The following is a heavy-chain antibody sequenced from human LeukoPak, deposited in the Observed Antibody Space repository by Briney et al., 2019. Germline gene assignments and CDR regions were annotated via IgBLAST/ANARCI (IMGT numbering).Heavy chain of an antibody. CDR2: IKSKTEGGTT. Sequence: GGSLRLSCAAPGFTFSNAWMSWVRQAPGKGLEWVGRIKSKTEGGTTDYAAPVKGRFTISRDDSKNTLYLQTNSLKTEDTAVYYCIATYYYDSSGYALDYWGQGTLVTVSS. J-gene: IGHJ4*02. D-gene: IGHD3-22*01. CDR3: IATYYYDSSGYALDY. V-gene: IGHV3-15*01. CDR1: GFTFSNAW.